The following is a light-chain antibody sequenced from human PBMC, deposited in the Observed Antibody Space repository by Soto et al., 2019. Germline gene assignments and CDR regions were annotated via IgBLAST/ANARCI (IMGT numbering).Light chain of an antibody. CDR1: QSISNY. CDR2: RAS. V-gene: IGKV1-39*01. CDR3: QQTFTMGT. Sequence: IRLTQSPSSLSASVGDRVTITCRTSQSISNYLSWYLQKPGTAPKLLIYRASTLQSGVPSRFSCSGSGSEFSLTISGLQLEDFGTYFCQQTFTMGTFGPGTRVQIK. J-gene: IGKJ1*01.